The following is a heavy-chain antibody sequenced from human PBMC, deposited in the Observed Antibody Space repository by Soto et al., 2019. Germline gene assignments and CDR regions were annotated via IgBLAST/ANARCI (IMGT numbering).Heavy chain of an antibody. D-gene: IGHD5-18*01. Sequence: GASVKVSCKVSGYTLTELSMHWVRQAPGKGLEWMGGFDPEDGETIYAQKFQGRVTMTEDTSTDTAYMELSSLRSEDTAVYYCATVGGRIQLWSPQYYYYGMDVWGQGTTVTVSS. V-gene: IGHV1-24*01. CDR1: GYTLTELS. J-gene: IGHJ6*02. CDR2: FDPEDGET. CDR3: ATVGGRIQLWSPQYYYYGMDV.